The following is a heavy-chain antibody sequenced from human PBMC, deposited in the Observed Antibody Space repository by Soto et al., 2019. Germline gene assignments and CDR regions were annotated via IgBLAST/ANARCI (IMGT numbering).Heavy chain of an antibody. CDR2: INPIVSMS. D-gene: IGHD3-10*01. V-gene: IGHV1-69*02. CDR1: GDTFSFYT. J-gene: IGHJ4*02. Sequence: QVQLVQSGTEVKKPGSSVKVSCKASGDTFSFYTINWVRQAPGLGLEWVGRINPIVSMSNYAQKFQGRVSMTADKSTSTAYSELRSLRSDDTGMYFCAASYGSGYRAFDYWGQGALVIVSS. CDR3: AASYGSGYRAFDY.